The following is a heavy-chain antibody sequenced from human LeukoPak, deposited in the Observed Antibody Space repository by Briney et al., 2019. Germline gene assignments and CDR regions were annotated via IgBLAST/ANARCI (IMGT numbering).Heavy chain of an antibody. J-gene: IGHJ5*02. CDR3: AKDFMAAAGGGLFHNWFDP. Sequence: GGSLRLSCAASAFTFSSYTMNSVRHAPGEGLEWVSSITRSSYVYSADSVRGGFTISRDTAKNSLYLQMNSLRAVDTAVYYCAKDFMAAAGGGLFHNWFDPWGQGNLVTVSS. CDR2: ITRSSYV. V-gene: IGHV3-21*01. D-gene: IGHD6-13*01. CDR1: AFTFSSYT.